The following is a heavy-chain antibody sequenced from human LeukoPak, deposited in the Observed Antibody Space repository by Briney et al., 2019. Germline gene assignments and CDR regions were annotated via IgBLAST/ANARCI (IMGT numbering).Heavy chain of an antibody. V-gene: IGHV3-15*01. D-gene: IGHD3-22*01. J-gene: IGHJ4*02. CDR1: GFTFSNAW. Sequence: GGSLRLSCAASGFTFSNAWMSWVRQAPGKGLEWGGRIKSKTDGWTTDYAAPVKGRFTISRDDSKNTLYLQMNSLKTEDTAVYYCTTFSGNYYDSSGYPFDYWGQGTLVTVSS. CDR3: TTFSGNYYDSSGYPFDY. CDR2: IKSKTDGWTT.